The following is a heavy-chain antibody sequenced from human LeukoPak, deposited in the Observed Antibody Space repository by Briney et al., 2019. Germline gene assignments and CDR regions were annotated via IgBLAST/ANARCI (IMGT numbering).Heavy chain of an antibody. CDR3: ARTRGVPYGDYLNDY. J-gene: IGHJ4*02. D-gene: IGHD4-17*01. Sequence: PSETLSLTCTVSGGSISSSSYYWGWIRQPPGKGLEWIGSIYYSGSTYYNPSLKSRVTISVDTSKNQFSLKLSSVTAADTAVYYSARTRGVPYGDYLNDYWGQGTLVTVSS. CDR2: IYYSGST. V-gene: IGHV4-39*07. CDR1: GGSISSSSYY.